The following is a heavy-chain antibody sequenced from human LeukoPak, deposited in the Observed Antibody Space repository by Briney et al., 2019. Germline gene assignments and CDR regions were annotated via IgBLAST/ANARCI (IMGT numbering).Heavy chain of an antibody. Sequence: SETLSLTCTVSGDSISNYYWSWIRQPPGKGLEWIGSMYYSGSTNYNPSLKSRVTISVDTSKNQFSLKLSSVTAADTAVYYCARDRSSSWHYYYGMDVWGQGTTVTVSS. V-gene: IGHV4-59*01. J-gene: IGHJ6*02. CDR1: GDSISNYY. D-gene: IGHD2-2*01. CDR3: ARDRSSSWHYYYGMDV. CDR2: MYYSGST.